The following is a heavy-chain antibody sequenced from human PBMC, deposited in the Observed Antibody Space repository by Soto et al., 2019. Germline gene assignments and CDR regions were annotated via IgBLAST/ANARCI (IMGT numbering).Heavy chain of an antibody. V-gene: IGHV1-8*01. Sequence: ASVKVSCKASGYTFTSYDINWVRQATGQGLEWMGWMNPNSGNTGYAQKFQGRVTMTRNTSISTAYMELSSLRSEETAVYYCARAPYYDILTGYYRDNWFDPWGQGTLVTVPS. CDR1: GYTFTSYD. CDR2: MNPNSGNT. D-gene: IGHD3-9*01. J-gene: IGHJ5*02. CDR3: ARAPYYDILTGYYRDNWFDP.